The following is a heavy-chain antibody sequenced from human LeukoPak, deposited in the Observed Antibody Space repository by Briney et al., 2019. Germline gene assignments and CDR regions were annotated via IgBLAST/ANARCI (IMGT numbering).Heavy chain of an antibody. J-gene: IGHJ5*02. V-gene: IGHV3-53*01. CDR2: IYSGGST. CDR3: ARERWFDP. Sequence: PGGSLRLSCAASGFTVSNNYMSWVRQAPGKGLEWVSVIYSGGSTYYADSVKGRFTISRDNSKKTLYFQMNSLRAEDTAVYYCARERWFDPWGQGTLVTVSS. CDR1: GFTVSNNY.